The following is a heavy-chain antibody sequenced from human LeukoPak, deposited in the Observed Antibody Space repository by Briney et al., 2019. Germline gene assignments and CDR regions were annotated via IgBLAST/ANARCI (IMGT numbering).Heavy chain of an antibody. CDR2: IYWNDDK. Sequence: SGPTLVNPTQTLTLTCTFSGFSLSTSGVGVGWIRQPPGKALEWLALIYWNDDKRYSPSLKSRLTITKDTSKNQVVLTMTNMDPVDTATHYCAHSPQPAIWFGELFDPWGQGTLVTVSS. D-gene: IGHD3-10*01. V-gene: IGHV2-5*01. CDR3: AHSPQPAIWFGELFDP. CDR1: GFSLSTSGVG. J-gene: IGHJ5*02.